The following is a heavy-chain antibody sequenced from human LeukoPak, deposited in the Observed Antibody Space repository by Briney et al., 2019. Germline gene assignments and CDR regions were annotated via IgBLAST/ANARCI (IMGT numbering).Heavy chain of an antibody. Sequence: ASVRVSCKASGYTFTSYYMHWVQQAPGQGLEWMGIINPSGGSTSYAQKFQGRVTMTRDTSTSTVYMELSSLRSEDTAVYYCARYSVAGTGSEYFQHWGQGTLVTVSS. J-gene: IGHJ1*01. CDR3: ARYSVAGTGSEYFQH. CDR1: GYTFTSYY. CDR2: INPSGGST. D-gene: IGHD6-19*01. V-gene: IGHV1-46*01.